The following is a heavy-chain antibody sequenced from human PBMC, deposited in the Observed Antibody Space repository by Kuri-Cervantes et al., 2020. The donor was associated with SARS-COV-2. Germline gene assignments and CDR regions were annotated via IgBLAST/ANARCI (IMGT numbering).Heavy chain of an antibody. CDR2: IRNYGGSP. CDR1: GFTFSSYA. CDR3: VGDESNVVQRGF. J-gene: IGHJ4*02. D-gene: IGHD2-21*01. V-gene: IGHV3-64D*08. Sequence: GESLKISCAASGFTFSSYAMHWVRQAPGKGPEYVSSIRNYGGSPYYGDSVKGRFTISRDNSKNTLYLQMDSLRVEDTAVYYCVGDESNVVQRGFWGQGSLVTVSS.